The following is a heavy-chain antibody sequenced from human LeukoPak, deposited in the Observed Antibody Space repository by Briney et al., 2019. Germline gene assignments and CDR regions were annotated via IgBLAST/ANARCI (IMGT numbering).Heavy chain of an antibody. D-gene: IGHD2-2*01. CDR2: IYYSGST. V-gene: IGHV4-39*07. CDR1: GGSSSSSSYY. J-gene: IGHJ5*02. Sequence: SETLSLTCTVSGGSSSSSSYYWGWIRQPPGKGLEWIGSIYYSGSTYYNPSLKSRVTISVDTSKNQFSLKLSSVTAADTAVYYCARDHPEVTAAGGVGGFDPWGQGTLVTVSS. CDR3: ARDHPEVTAAGGVGGFDP.